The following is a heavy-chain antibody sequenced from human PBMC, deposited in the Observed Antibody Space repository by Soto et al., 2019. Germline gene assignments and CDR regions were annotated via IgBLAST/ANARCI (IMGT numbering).Heavy chain of an antibody. Sequence: NPSETLSLTCTVSGGSISSGGYYWSWIRQHPGKGLEWIGYIYYSGSTYYNPSLKSRVTISVDTSKNQFSLKLSSVTAADTAVYYCARSGPQLWSGYRIHYYFDYWGQGTLVTVSS. J-gene: IGHJ4*02. V-gene: IGHV4-31*03. CDR3: ARSGPQLWSGYRIHYYFDY. CDR2: IYYSGST. D-gene: IGHD3-3*01. CDR1: GGSISSGGYY.